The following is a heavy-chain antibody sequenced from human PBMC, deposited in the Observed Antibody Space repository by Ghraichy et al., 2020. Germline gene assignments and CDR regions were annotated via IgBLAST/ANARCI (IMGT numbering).Heavy chain of an antibody. Sequence: SETLSLTCAVYGGSFSDYDWTWIRQPPGKGLEWIGEINDSGSIDYNASLKSRVSISLDTSKNQFSLKLSSVTAADTAVYFCARVVFSNNWTPVHWFDPWGRGTRVVVAS. V-gene: IGHV4-34*01. CDR2: INDSGSI. CDR3: ARVVFSNNWTPVHWFDP. D-gene: IGHD1-1*01. CDR1: GGSFSDYD. J-gene: IGHJ5*02.